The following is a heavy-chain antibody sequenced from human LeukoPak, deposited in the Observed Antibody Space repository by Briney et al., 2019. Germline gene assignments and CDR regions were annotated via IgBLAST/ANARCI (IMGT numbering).Heavy chain of an antibody. CDR1: GYTFTSYY. V-gene: IGHV1-46*01. CDR3: ARGPEEKVAEELVFLVDY. Sequence: ASVKVSCKASGYTFTSYYMHWVRQAPGQGLEWMGIINPSGGSTSYAQKFQGRVTMTRDTSTSTVYMELSSLRSEDTAVYYCARGPEEKVAEELVFLVDYWGQGTLVTVSS. CDR2: INPSGGST. J-gene: IGHJ4*02.